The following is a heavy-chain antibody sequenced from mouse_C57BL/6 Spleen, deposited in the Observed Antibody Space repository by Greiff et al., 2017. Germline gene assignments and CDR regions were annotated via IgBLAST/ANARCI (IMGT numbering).Heavy chain of an antibody. CDR2: IYPGSGST. Sequence: QVQLQQPGAELVKPGASVKMSCKASGYTFTSYWITWVKQRPGQGLEWIGDIYPGSGSTNYNEKFKRKATLTVDTSSSTAYMQLSSLTSEDSAVYYCARQEFYYAMDYWGQGTSVTVSS. CDR1: GYTFTSYW. V-gene: IGHV1-55*01. CDR3: ARQEFYYAMDY. J-gene: IGHJ4*01.